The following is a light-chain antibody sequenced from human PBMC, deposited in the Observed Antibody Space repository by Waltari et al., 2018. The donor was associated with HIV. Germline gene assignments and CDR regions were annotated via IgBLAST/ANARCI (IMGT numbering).Light chain of an antibody. Sequence: QTVVTQPPSLTVSPGGTVTPTCSPSTGPFTIWSYTNCFQQKPGQPPTALVFATTKTPSWTSDRFSGSLLGGDAVLTVSGVRPEDEADYYCLLYFSGFRPNWVFGGGTRLTVL. V-gene: IGLV7-43*01. CDR2: ATT. CDR3: LLYFSGFRPNWV. CDR1: TGPFTIWSY. J-gene: IGLJ3*02.